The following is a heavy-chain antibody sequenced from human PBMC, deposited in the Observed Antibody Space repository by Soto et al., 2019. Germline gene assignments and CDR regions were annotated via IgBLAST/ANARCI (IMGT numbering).Heavy chain of an antibody. J-gene: IGHJ5*02. CDR1: GYTFTSYA. D-gene: IGHD4-17*01. CDR3: ARDLVDYGGWFDP. V-gene: IGHV1-3*01. Sequence: QVQLVQSGAEVKKPGASVKVSCKASGYTFTSYAMHWVRQAPGQRLEWMGWINAGNGNTKYSQKFRGRVTITRDTSASTAYMELSSLRSEDTAVYYCARDLVDYGGWFDPWGQGTLVTVSS. CDR2: INAGNGNT.